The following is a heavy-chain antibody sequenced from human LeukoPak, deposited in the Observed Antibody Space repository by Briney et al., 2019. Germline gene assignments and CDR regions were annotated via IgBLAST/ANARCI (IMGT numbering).Heavy chain of an antibody. CDR3: AREGDRGYSGYDHWYFDL. CDR1: GGSITDYY. Sequence: PSETLSLTCTVSGGSITDYYWGWIRQPPGKGLEWIGSIYHSGSTYYNPSLKSRVTISVDTSKNQFSLKLSSVTAADTAVYYCAREGDRGYSGYDHWYFDLWGRGTLVTVSS. D-gene: IGHD5-12*01. CDR2: IYHSGST. J-gene: IGHJ2*01. V-gene: IGHV4-38-2*02.